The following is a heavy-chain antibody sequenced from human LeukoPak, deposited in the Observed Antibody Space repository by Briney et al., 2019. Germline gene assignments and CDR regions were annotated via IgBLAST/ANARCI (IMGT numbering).Heavy chain of an antibody. CDR3: AREQQLFRYFDY. Sequence: GGSLRLSCAASGFTFSSYSMNWVRQAPGKGLKWVSSISSSSSYIYYADSVKGRFTISRDNAKNSLYLQMNSLRAEDTAVYYCAREQQLFRYFDYWGQGTLVTVSS. J-gene: IGHJ4*02. CDR2: ISSSSSYI. D-gene: IGHD6-13*01. CDR1: GFTFSSYS. V-gene: IGHV3-21*01.